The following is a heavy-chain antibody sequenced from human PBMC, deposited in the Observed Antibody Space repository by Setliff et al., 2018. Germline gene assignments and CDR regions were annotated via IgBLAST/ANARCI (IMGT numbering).Heavy chain of an antibody. CDR3: ARHALSFDSAWDV. V-gene: IGHV4-59*08. CDR2: THNNGRI. D-gene: IGHD3-9*01. CDR1: GGSISSSY. Sequence: SETLSLTCTVSGGSISSSYWSWIRQPPGKGLEWIAYTHNNGRIKYNPALKSRVTISLDTSKNQFSLNLNSATAADTAVYYCARHALSFDSAWDVWGKGTTVTVSS. J-gene: IGHJ6*04.